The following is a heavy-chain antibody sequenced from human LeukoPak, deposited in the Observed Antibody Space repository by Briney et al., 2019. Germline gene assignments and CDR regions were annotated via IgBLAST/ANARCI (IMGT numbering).Heavy chain of an antibody. J-gene: IGHJ6*02. CDR2: IFGASST. CDR1: GFTLSGDY. D-gene: IGHD3-10*01. Sequence: GGSLRLSCAASGFTLSGDYMSWVRQAPGKGLGWVSVIFGASSTYYADSVKGRFTISRDNSKNTLYLQMNSLRPEDTAVYYCARDMSLAPKAVLYYYYGMDVWGQGTTVTVSS. V-gene: IGHV3-53*01. CDR3: ARDMSLAPKAVLYYYYGMDV.